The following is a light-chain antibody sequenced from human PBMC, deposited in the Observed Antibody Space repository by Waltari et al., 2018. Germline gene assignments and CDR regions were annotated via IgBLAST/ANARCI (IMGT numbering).Light chain of an antibody. CDR1: QSVGRT. Sequence: EIVLTQSPGTLSLSPGERAALSCRASQSVGRTLAWYQQKPGQAPRLLIYGASNRATGIPDRFSGSGSGTDFSLTISGLEPEDFAVYYCQHYVRLPATFGQGTKVENK. CDR3: QHYVRLPAT. V-gene: IGKV3-20*01. CDR2: GAS. J-gene: IGKJ1*01.